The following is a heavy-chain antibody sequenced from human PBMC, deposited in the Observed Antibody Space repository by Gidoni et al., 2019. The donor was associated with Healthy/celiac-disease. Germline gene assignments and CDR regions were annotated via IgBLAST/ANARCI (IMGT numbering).Heavy chain of an antibody. CDR1: GFTLSHYS. CDR2: ISSSSSYT. D-gene: IGHD6-13*01. J-gene: IGHJ6*02. V-gene: IGHV3-11*06. CDR3: ARERDSSSWYGRDYYYGMDV. Sequence: QVQLVESGGGLVMPAGSLRRSCAAPGFTLSHYSFSWISQAPGKALEWCSYISSSSSYTNYADSVKGRFTISRENAKNSLYLQMNSLRAEDTAVYYGARERDSSSWYGRDYYYGMDVWGQGTTVTVSS.